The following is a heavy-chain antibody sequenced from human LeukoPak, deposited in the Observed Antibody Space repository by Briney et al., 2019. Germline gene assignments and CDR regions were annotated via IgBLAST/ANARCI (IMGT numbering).Heavy chain of an antibody. CDR3: ATAGRSKGVPYYYYYGMDV. CDR2: FDPEDGET. Sequence: GASVKVSCKVSGYTLTELSMHWVRQAPGKGLEWMGGFDPEDGETIYAQKFQGRVTMTEDTSTDTAYMELSSLRSEDTAVYYCATAGRSKGVPYYYYYGMDVWGQGTTVTVSS. D-gene: IGHD2-15*01. J-gene: IGHJ6*02. V-gene: IGHV1-24*01. CDR1: GYTLTELS.